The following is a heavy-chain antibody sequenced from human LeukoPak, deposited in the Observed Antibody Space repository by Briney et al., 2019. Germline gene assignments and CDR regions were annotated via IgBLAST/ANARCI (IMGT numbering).Heavy chain of an antibody. CDR3: AREDSSGWYGDAFDI. V-gene: IGHV3-48*01. CDR2: ISSGSSTI. CDR1: GFTFSSHS. J-gene: IGHJ3*02. Sequence: PGRSLRLSCAASGFTFSSHSMHWVRQAPGKGLEWISYISSGSSTIYYADSVKGRFTISRDNSKNTLYLQMNSLRAEDTAVYYCAREDSSGWYGDAFDIWGQGTMVTVSS. D-gene: IGHD6-19*01.